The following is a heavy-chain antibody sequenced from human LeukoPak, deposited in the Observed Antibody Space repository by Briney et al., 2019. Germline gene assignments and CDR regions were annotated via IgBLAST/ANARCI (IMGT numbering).Heavy chain of an antibody. D-gene: IGHD6-13*01. CDR3: ARDVVAAAGTWDY. CDR1: GGSISSSTYY. V-gene: IGHV4-61*02. J-gene: IGHJ4*02. CDR2: IYTSGST. Sequence: SETLSLTCTVSGGSISSSTYYWSWIRQPAGKGLEWIGRIYTSGSTNYNPSLKSRVTISVDTSKNQFSADTAVYYCARDVVAAAGTWDYWGQGTLVTVSS.